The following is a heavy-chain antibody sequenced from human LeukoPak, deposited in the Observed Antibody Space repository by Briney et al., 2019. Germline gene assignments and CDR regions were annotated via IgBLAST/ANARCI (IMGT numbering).Heavy chain of an antibody. CDR2: TYYSGST. CDR1: GGSISSSSYY. V-gene: IGHV4-39*01. J-gene: IGHJ4*02. D-gene: IGHD3-3*01. CDR3: ARLTIFGVVPYPALFGY. Sequence: PSETLSLTCTVSGGSISSSSYYWGWIRQPPGKGLEWIGSTYYSGSTYYNPSLKSRVTISVDTSKNQFSLKLSSVTAADTAVYYCARLTIFGVVPYPALFGYWGQGTLVTVSS.